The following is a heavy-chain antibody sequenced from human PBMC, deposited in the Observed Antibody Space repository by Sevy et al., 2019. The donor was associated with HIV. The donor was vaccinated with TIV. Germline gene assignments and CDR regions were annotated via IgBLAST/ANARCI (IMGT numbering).Heavy chain of an antibody. V-gene: IGHV4-30-2*01. CDR2: IYHSGNT. D-gene: IGHD4-17*01. CDR1: GGSISSGSYS. Sequence: SETLSLTCTVSGGSISSGSYSWNWIRQPPGKGLEWIGYIYHSGNTYCDPSLKSRLTISVDRSKNPFSLKLSSVTAAATAMYDCSRDGGTLTTPGAFDIWGQGTMVTVSS. J-gene: IGHJ3*02. CDR3: SRDGGTLTTPGAFDI.